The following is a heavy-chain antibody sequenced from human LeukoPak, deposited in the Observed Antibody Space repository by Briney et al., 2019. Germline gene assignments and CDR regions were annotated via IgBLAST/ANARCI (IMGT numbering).Heavy chain of an antibody. CDR3: ASDTSGAPWD. J-gene: IGHJ4*02. CDR2: INHSGST. D-gene: IGHD6-19*01. Sequence: SETLSLTCAVYGGSFSGYYWSWIRQPPGKGLEWIGEINHSGSTNYNPSLKSRVTISVDTSKNQFSLKLSSVTAADTAVYYYASDTSGAPWDWGQGTLVTVSS. V-gene: IGHV4-34*01. CDR1: GGSFSGYY.